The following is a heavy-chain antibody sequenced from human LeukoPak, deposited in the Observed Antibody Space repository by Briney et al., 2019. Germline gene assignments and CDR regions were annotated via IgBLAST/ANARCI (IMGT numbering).Heavy chain of an antibody. D-gene: IGHD3-22*01. V-gene: IGHV3-23*01. Sequence: PGGSLRLSCAASGFTFSSYAMSWVRQAPGKGLEWVSAISGSGGSTYYADSVKGRFTISRDNSKHTLYLQMSSLRAEDTAVYYCVKTSTYYYDSSGVDYWGQGTLVTVSS. CDR1: GFTFSSYA. CDR3: VKTSTYYYDSSGVDY. J-gene: IGHJ4*02. CDR2: ISGSGGST.